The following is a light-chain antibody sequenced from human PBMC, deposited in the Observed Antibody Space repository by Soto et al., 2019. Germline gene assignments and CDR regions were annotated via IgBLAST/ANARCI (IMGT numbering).Light chain of an antibody. V-gene: IGLV2-14*01. CDR1: SSDVGGYIY. CDR2: EVS. CDR3: SSFTSTTPGDV. J-gene: IGLJ1*01. Sequence: QSALTQPASVSGSPGQSITISCSGTSSDVGGYIYVSWYQQHPGKAPKLMIYEVSNRPSGVSNRSSGSKSGNTASLTISGLQAEDEADYYCSSFTSTTPGDVFGTGTKVTVL.